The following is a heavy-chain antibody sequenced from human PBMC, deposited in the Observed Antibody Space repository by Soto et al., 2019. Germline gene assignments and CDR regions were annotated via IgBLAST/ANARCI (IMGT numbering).Heavy chain of an antibody. V-gene: IGHV4-59*04. Sequence: SETLSLTCTVSGGSISSYYWSWIRQPPGRGLESIANIYYDGNTYYNPSLESRVTISLDTSKNQFSLTLSSVTAADTAVYYCATQAYTSVWYPFDYWGQGALVTVSS. D-gene: IGHD6-19*01. CDR1: GGSISSYY. CDR2: IYYDGNT. J-gene: IGHJ4*02. CDR3: ATQAYTSVWYPFDY.